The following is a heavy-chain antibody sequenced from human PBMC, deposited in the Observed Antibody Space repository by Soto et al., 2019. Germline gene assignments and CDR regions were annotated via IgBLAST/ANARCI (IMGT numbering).Heavy chain of an antibody. D-gene: IGHD2-2*01. J-gene: IGHJ6*02. V-gene: IGHV3-33*01. Sequence: HPGGSLRLSCAASGFTFSSYGMHWVRQAPGKGLEWVAVIWYDGSNKYYADSVKGRFTISRDNSKNTLYLQMNSLRAEDTAVYYCASHYCSSTSCYLFGMDVWGQGTTVTVSS. CDR1: GFTFSSYG. CDR2: IWYDGSNK. CDR3: ASHYCSSTSCYLFGMDV.